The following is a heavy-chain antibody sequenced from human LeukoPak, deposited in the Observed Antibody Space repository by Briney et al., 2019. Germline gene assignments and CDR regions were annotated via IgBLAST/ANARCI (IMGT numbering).Heavy chain of an antibody. CDR1: GGSISSYY. CDR2: IYYSGST. D-gene: IGHD3-9*01. V-gene: IGHV4-59*08. Sequence: PSETLSLTCTVSGGSISSYYWSWIRQPPGKGLEWIGYIYYSGSTNYNPSLKSRVTISVDTSKNQFSLKLSSVTAADTAVYYCARHPTDHYDILTGYFDYWGQGTLVTVSS. CDR3: ARHPTDHYDILTGYFDY. J-gene: IGHJ4*02.